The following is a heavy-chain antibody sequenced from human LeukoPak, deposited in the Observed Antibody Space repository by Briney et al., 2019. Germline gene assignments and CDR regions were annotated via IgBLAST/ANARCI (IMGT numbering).Heavy chain of an antibody. CDR3: ARGGSDYFNYEYPS. Sequence: GGSLRLSCAASGFTFGEYALSWVRQAPGKGLEWIGFIRSKLYGGAAEYAASVKGRFISSRDDSKSIAYLQMNSLKIADTAVYYCARGGSDYFNYEYPSWGQGTLVIVSS. V-gene: IGHV3-49*04. CDR1: GFTFGEYA. J-gene: IGHJ5*02. CDR2: IRSKLYGGAA. D-gene: IGHD4-11*01.